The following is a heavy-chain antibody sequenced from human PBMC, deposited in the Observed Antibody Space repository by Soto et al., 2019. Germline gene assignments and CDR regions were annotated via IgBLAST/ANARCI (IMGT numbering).Heavy chain of an antibody. CDR3: ARDIGCSGGSCYYYGMDV. Sequence: EVQLVESGGGLVQPGGSLRLSCAASGFTFSSYSMNWVRQAPGKGLEWVSYISSSSSTIYYADSVKGRITISRDNAKNSLYLQMNSLRDEDTAVYYCARDIGCSGGSCYYYGMDVWGQGTTVTVSS. CDR1: GFTFSSYS. CDR2: ISSSSSTI. D-gene: IGHD2-15*01. V-gene: IGHV3-48*02. J-gene: IGHJ6*02.